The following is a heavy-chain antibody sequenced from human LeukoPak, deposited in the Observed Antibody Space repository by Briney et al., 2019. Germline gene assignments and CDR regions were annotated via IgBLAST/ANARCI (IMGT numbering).Heavy chain of an antibody. Sequence: ASVKVSCKASGYTFTGYYTHWVRQAPGQGLEWMGWINPNSGGTNYAQKFQGRVTMTRDTSISTAYMELSRLRSDDTAVYYCARDRRYCSGGSCYSTYYYYYMDVWGKGTTVTVSS. CDR2: INPNSGGT. CDR1: GYTFTGYY. CDR3: ARDRRYCSGGSCYSTYYYYYMDV. J-gene: IGHJ6*03. D-gene: IGHD2-15*01. V-gene: IGHV1-2*02.